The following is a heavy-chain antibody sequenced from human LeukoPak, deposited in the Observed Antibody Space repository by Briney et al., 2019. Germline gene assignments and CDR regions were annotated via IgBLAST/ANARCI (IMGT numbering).Heavy chain of an antibody. J-gene: IGHJ4*02. CDR1: RFTFSDSW. Sequence: GGSLRLSSATSRFTFSDSWMSWFRQAPGQGLEGGASIKDDGSDKYYLDSVRGRFTISRDNAEDSLYLQLDDLRAEDTAVFYCARHLLRGQNFDYWGQGTLVTVSS. CDR2: IKDDGSDK. V-gene: IGHV3-7*01. CDR3: ARHLLRGQNFDY.